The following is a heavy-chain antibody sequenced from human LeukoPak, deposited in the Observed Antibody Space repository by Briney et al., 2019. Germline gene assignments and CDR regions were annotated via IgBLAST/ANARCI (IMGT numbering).Heavy chain of an antibody. D-gene: IGHD6-19*01. Sequence: GGSLRLSCSASGFTFSDYYMRWIRQAPGKGLEWVSYISSSGSTIYYADPVKGRFTISRDNAKNSLYPQMNSLRAEDTGVYYCASGYSSSNWFDPWGQGTLVTVSS. J-gene: IGHJ5*02. CDR2: ISSSGSTI. CDR3: ASGYSSSNWFDP. V-gene: IGHV3-11*01. CDR1: GFTFSDYY.